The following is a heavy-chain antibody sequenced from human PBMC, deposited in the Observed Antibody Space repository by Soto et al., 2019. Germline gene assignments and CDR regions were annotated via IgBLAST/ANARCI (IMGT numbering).Heavy chain of an antibody. Sequence: PGGSLRLSCAASGFTFSSYWMSWVRQAPGKGLEWVANIKQDGSEKYYVDSVKGRFTISRDNSKNTLYLQMNSLRAEDTAVYYCARGRDGYNFSAFDIWGQGTMVTVSS. D-gene: IGHD5-12*01. CDR2: IKQDGSEK. CDR3: ARGRDGYNFSAFDI. CDR1: GFTFSSYW. V-gene: IGHV3-7*01. J-gene: IGHJ3*02.